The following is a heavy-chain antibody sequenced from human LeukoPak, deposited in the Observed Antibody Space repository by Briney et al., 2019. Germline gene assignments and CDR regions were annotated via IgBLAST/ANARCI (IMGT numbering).Heavy chain of an antibody. Sequence: GGSLRLSCAASGFTFNKYSMNWVRQGPGKGLEWVSSISTSSSYIYYADSVKGRFTISRDNAKNSLYLQMNSLRAEDTAVFYCARLRWEQTGYSSDYWGQGTLVTVSS. V-gene: IGHV3-21*06. CDR3: ARLRWEQTGYSSDY. CDR2: ISTSSSYI. CDR1: GFTFNKYS. J-gene: IGHJ4*02. D-gene: IGHD4-23*01.